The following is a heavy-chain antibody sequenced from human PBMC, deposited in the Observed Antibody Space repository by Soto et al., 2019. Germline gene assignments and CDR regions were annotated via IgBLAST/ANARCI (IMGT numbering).Heavy chain of an antibody. CDR1: GFTFSSYA. CDR3: AKVLDYDFWSGYPGGYGMDV. V-gene: IGHV3-30*04. Sequence: PGGSLRLSCAASGFTFSSYAMHWVRQAPGKGLEWVAVISYDGSNKYYADSVKGRFTISRDNSKNTLYLQMNSLRAEDTAVYYCAKVLDYDFWSGYPGGYGMDVWGQGTTVTVSS. CDR2: ISYDGSNK. J-gene: IGHJ6*02. D-gene: IGHD3-3*01.